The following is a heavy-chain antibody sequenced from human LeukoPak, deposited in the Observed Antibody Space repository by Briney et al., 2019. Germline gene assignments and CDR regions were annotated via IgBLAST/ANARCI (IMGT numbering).Heavy chain of an antibody. V-gene: IGHV3-23*01. Sequence: GGSLRLSCAASGFTFSSYAMSWVRQAPGKGLEWVSAISGSGGRTYYAASVKGRFTISRDNSKNTLYLQMNSLRAEDTAVYYCANGATVVVPAAIGYWGQGTLVTVSS. J-gene: IGHJ4*02. CDR1: GFTFSSYA. CDR2: ISGSGGRT. D-gene: IGHD2-2*01. CDR3: ANGATVVVPAAIGY.